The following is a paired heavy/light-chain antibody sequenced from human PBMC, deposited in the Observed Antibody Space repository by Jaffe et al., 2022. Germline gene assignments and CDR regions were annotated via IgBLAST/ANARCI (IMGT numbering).Light chain of an antibody. CDR1: QSVGSN. Sequence: EIVMTQSPATLSVSPAERATLSCRASQSVGSNLAWYQQKPGQAPRLLIYGASTRATGIPARFSGSGSGTEFTLTISSLQSEDFAVYYCQHYNNWPPYTFGQGTKLEIK. CDR3: QHYNNWPPYT. V-gene: IGKV3-15*01. J-gene: IGKJ2*01. CDR2: GAS.
Heavy chain of an antibody. V-gene: IGHV3-23*04. D-gene: IGHD3-10*01. CDR1: GFNFSRYS. CDR3: AKASEGVLFKNFFDY. Sequence: EVQLVESGGGLVQPGESLRLSCAASGFNFSRYSMSWVRQAPGKGLECVSLISGNGDTTNYADSVKDRFTIFRDNSKNTLFLQMDSLRADDTAVYYCAKASEGVLFKNFFDYWGQGTLVTGSS. CDR2: ISGNGDTT. J-gene: IGHJ4*02.